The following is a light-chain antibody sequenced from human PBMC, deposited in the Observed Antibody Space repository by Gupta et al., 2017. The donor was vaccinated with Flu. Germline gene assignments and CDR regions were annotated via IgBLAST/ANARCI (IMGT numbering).Light chain of an antibody. CDR3: ASWDDSLYGTV. CDR1: SSNIGRNY. CDR2: TND. Sequence: QSVLTQPPSASGTPGQRVAIPCSGDSSNIGRNYVYWYQQLPGTAPKLLITTNDQRPSGVPERLSGSKSGTSASLAISGLRSDDEAIYYCASWDDSLYGTVFGGGTKLTVL. V-gene: IGLV1-47*01. J-gene: IGLJ3*02.